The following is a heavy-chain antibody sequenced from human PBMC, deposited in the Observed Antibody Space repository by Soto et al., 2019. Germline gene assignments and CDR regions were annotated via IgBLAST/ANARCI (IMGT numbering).Heavy chain of an antibody. J-gene: IGHJ6*02. V-gene: IGHV3-30-3*01. CDR2: ISFDGSTE. D-gene: IGHD3-10*01. Sequence: QVQLVESGGGVVQPGRSLRLSCAASGFTFISYAMHWVRQAPGKGLEWVAVISFDGSTEYYADSVKGRFTISRDNSKNPVYLQMNSLRSEDTAVYYCARSRHGSGSYTHFYYGLDVWGQGTTGTVSS. CDR3: ARSRHGSGSYTHFYYGLDV. CDR1: GFTFISYA.